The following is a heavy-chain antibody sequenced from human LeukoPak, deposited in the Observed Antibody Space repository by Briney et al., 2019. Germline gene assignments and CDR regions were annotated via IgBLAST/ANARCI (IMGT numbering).Heavy chain of an antibody. D-gene: IGHD2-2*01. CDR3: ARGGRGYCTSSSCYFDY. CDR1: GDSVSSTA. CDR2: TYYRSKWYN. J-gene: IGHJ4*02. Sequence: SLTLSLTCAISGDSVSSTAWNWIRQSPSRGLEWLGRTYYRSKWYNDYAVSVKSRITINPDTSKNQFSLQLNSVTPEDTAVYYCARGGRGYCTSSSCYFDYWGQGTLVTVSS. V-gene: IGHV6-1*01.